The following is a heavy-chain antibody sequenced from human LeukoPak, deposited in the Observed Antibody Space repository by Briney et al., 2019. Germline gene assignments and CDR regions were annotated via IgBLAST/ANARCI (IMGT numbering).Heavy chain of an antibody. V-gene: IGHV4-4*02. CDR1: GGSISSSNW. D-gene: IGHD2-15*01. CDR3: ARQPDCSGGSCYLGRVFY. Sequence: PSGTLSLTCAVSGGSISSSNWWSWVRQPPGKGLEWIGEIYHSGSTNYNPSLKSRVTISVDKSKNQFSLKLSSVTAADTAVYYCARQPDCSGGSCYLGRVFYWGQGTLVTVSS. CDR2: IYHSGST. J-gene: IGHJ4*02.